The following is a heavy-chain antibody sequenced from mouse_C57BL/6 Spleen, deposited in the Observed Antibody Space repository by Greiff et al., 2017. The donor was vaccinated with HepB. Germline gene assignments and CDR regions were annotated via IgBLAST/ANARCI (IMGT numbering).Heavy chain of an antibody. V-gene: IGHV5-12*01. CDR2: ISNGGGST. Sequence: EVQLVESGGGLVQPGGSLKLSCAASGFTFSDYYMYWVRQTPEKRLEWVAYISNGGGSTYYPDTVKGRFTISRDNAKNTLYLQMSRLKSEDTAMYYCARLRYDYDEGYYFDYWGQGTTLTVSS. J-gene: IGHJ2*01. CDR1: GFTFSDYY. D-gene: IGHD2-4*01. CDR3: ARLRYDYDEGYYFDY.